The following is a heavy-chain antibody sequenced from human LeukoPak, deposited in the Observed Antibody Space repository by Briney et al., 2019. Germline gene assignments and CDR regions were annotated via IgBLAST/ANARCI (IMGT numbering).Heavy chain of an antibody. Sequence: SETLSLTCTVSGGSISSSSYYWGWIRQPPGKGLEWIGSIYYSGSTYYNPSLKSRVTISVDTSKNQFSLKLSSVTAADTAVYYCARRSVVGRDYWGQGTLVTVSS. J-gene: IGHJ4*02. CDR1: GGSISSSSYY. CDR3: ARRSVVGRDY. D-gene: IGHD3-22*01. V-gene: IGHV4-39*01. CDR2: IYYSGST.